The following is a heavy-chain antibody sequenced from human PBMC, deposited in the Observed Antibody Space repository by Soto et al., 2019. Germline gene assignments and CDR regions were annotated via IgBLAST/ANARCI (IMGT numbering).Heavy chain of an antibody. V-gene: IGHV4-31*03. CDR3: ARDRILVLPTAIYYYYGMGL. D-gene: IGHD2-2*01. CDR1: GGSISSGGYY. CDR2: IYYSGST. J-gene: IGHJ6*02. Sequence: QVQLQESGPGLVKPSQTLSLTCTVSGGSISSGGYYWSWIRQHPGKGLEWIGYIYYSGSTYYNPSLKSRVTISVGTSKNLYSLKLRSVTAADTAFNYCARDRILVLPTAIYYYYGMGLWGPGNTVTFSS.